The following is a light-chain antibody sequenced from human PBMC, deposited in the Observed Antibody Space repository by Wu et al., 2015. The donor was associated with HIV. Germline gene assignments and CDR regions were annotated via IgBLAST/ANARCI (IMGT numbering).Light chain of an antibody. CDR3: QQYHDYPXT. V-gene: IGKV1-8*01. Sequence: AIRITQSPSSLSASIGDRVTITCRASQGISNYLAWYQQKAGKAPKLLIYATSTLQSGVPSRFSGSGSGTDFTLTISCLQSEDFATYYCQQYHDYPXTFGGGTKVEIK. J-gene: IGKJ4*01. CDR1: QGISNY. CDR2: ATS.